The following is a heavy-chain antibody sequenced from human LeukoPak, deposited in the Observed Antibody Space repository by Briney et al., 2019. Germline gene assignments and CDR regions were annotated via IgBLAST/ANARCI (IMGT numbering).Heavy chain of an antibody. D-gene: IGHD5-24*01. CDR2: IWYDGSNK. J-gene: IGHJ4*02. CDR3: ARSRWLQLTPFDY. CDR1: GFTFSSYG. Sequence: PGRSLRLSCAASGFTFSSYGMHWVRQAPGKGLEWVAVIWYDGSNKYCADSVKGRFTISRDNSKNTLYLQMNSLRAEDTAVYYCARSRWLQLTPFDYWGQGTLVTVSS. V-gene: IGHV3-33*01.